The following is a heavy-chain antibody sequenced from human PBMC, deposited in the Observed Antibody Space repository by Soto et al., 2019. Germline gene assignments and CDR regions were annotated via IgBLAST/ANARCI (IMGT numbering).Heavy chain of an antibody. V-gene: IGHV4-59*01. CDR1: GGSISSYI. CDR3: ARDLAAVPRAFDY. J-gene: IGHJ4*02. CDR2: VYSTGTT. D-gene: IGHD6-13*01. Sequence: QVQLQESAPGLLKPSATLSLTCTVSGGSISSYIYSWVRQPPGKGLEWIGSVYSTGTTDYNTSLKSRVTISVDTSKTQFSLNLRSVTAAATAVYYCARDLAAVPRAFDYWGRGNLVTVSS.